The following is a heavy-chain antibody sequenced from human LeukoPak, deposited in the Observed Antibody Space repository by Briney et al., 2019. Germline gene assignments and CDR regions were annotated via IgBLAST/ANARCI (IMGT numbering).Heavy chain of an antibody. D-gene: IGHD1-20*01. CDR3: AKQYNWNDNYYYYYYMDV. V-gene: IGHV3-30*02. Sequence: GGSLRLSCAASGFTFSSYGMHWVRQAPGKGLEWVAFIRYDGSNKYYADSMKGRFTISRDNSKNTLYLQMNSLRAEDTAVYYCAKQYNWNDNYYYYYYMDVWGKGTTVTISS. J-gene: IGHJ6*03. CDR2: IRYDGSNK. CDR1: GFTFSSYG.